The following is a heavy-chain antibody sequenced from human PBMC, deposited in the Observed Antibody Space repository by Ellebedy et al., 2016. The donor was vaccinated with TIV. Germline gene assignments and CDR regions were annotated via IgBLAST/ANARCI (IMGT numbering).Heavy chain of an antibody. V-gene: IGHV3-30*18. CDR1: GFTSSSYG. J-gene: IGHJ3*02. CDR2: ISYDGSNK. Sequence: GGSLRLSCAASGFTSSSYGMHWVRQAPGKGLEWVAVISYDGSNKYYADSVKGRFTISRDNSKNTLYLQMNSLRAEDTAVYYCAKDGAPDGAFDIWGQGTMVTVSS. CDR3: AKDGAPDGAFDI.